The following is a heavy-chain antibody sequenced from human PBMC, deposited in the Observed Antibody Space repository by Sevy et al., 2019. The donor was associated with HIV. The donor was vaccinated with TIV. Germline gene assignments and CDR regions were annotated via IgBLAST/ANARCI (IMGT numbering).Heavy chain of an antibody. J-gene: IGHJ6*02. V-gene: IGHV3-53*01. CDR1: EFTVSSNY. D-gene: IGHD2-15*01. Sequence: GGSLRLSCAASEFTVSSNYMSWVRQAPGKGLEWVSVIYNVGSTYYADSVKGRFTISRDNSQNTVNLQMNSLRAEDTAVYYCAREDIVLGEGNYYGMDVWGQGTTVTVSS. CDR2: IYNVGST. CDR3: AREDIVLGEGNYYGMDV.